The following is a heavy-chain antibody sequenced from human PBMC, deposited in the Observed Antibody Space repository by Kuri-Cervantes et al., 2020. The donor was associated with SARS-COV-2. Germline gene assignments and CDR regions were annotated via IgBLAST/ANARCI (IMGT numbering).Heavy chain of an antibody. J-gene: IGHJ4*02. CDR2: IWYDGSNK. CDR3: AKDPRTTVTTFLFDY. Sequence: GESLKISCAASGFTFSSYGMHWVRQAPGKGLEWVEVIWYDGSNKYYADSVKGRFTISRDNSKNTLYLQMNSLRAEDTAVYYCAKDPRTTVTTFLFDYWGQGTLVTVSS. CDR1: GFTFSSYG. D-gene: IGHD4-17*01. V-gene: IGHV3-33*06.